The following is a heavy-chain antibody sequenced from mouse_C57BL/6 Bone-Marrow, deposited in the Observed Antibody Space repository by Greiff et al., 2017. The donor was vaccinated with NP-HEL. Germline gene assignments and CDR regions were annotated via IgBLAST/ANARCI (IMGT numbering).Heavy chain of an antibody. CDR2: IDPENGDT. Sequence: DVKLQESGAELVRPGASVKLSCTASGFNIKDDYMHWVKQRPEQGLEWIGWIDPENGDTEYASKFQGKATITADTSSNTAYLQLSSLTSEDTAVYYCTTSLGDYWGQGTSVTVSS. J-gene: IGHJ4*01. CDR3: TTSLGDY. D-gene: IGHD3-3*01. CDR1: GFNIKDDY. V-gene: IGHV14-4*01.